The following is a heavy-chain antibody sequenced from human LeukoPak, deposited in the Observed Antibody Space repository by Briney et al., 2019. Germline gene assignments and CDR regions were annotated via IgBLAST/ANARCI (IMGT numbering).Heavy chain of an antibody. D-gene: IGHD3-3*01. V-gene: IGHV3-30-3*01. CDR1: GFTFNSYP. CDR2: ISYDGSKI. Sequence: PGGSLRLSCAASGFTFNSYPLHWVRQAPGKGLEWVTLISYDGSKIYYADSVKGRFTISRDNSKNTLYLQMNSLRAEDTAVYYCARESGWRLPHAFDFWGQGTMVTVSS. J-gene: IGHJ3*01. CDR3: ARESGWRLPHAFDF.